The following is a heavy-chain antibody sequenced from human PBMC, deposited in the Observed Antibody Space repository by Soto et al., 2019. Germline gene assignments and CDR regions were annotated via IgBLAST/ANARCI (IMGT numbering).Heavy chain of an antibody. V-gene: IGHV3-30*18. J-gene: IGHJ6*02. D-gene: IGHD3-10*01. CDR2: IAYDGSLK. CDR3: AKDLKVSGSHYGTLNYYYGMDV. Sequence: QVQLVESGGGVVQPGGTLRLSCAASGFTFSSYGMQWVRQAPGKGLEGVAVIAYDGSLKYYVDSVKGRFTISRDNSKNTMYLQINSLRAEDTAVYYCAKDLKVSGSHYGTLNYYYGMDVWGQGTTVSVSS. CDR1: GFTFSSYG.